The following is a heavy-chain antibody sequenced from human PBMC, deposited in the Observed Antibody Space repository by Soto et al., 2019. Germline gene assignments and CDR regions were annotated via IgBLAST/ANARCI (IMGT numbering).Heavy chain of an antibody. J-gene: IGHJ4*02. CDR3: AKGDGYDYVWGSYPSDY. Sequence: QVQLVESGGGVVQPGRSLRLSCAASGFTFSSYGMHWVRQAPGKGLEWVAVISYDGSNKYYADSVKGRFTISRDNSKNTLYLQMNSLRAEDTAVYYCAKGDGYDYVWGSYPSDYWGQGTLVTVSS. V-gene: IGHV3-30*18. CDR2: ISYDGSNK. D-gene: IGHD3-16*01. CDR1: GFTFSSYG.